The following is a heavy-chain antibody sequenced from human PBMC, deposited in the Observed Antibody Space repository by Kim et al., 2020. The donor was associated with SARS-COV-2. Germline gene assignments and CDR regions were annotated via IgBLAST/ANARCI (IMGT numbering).Heavy chain of an antibody. V-gene: IGHV3-9*01. Sequence: GGSLRLSCVVSGFTFHNYALHWVRQAAGKGLEWVSGIYWDHNTIKYADSVKGRFSMSRDGTKNSVYLQMDSLTTEDTALYYCIQDGVPGGADYWGQGTLVTVSS. J-gene: IGHJ4*02. CDR3: IQDGVPGGADY. D-gene: IGHD3-16*01. CDR2: IYWDHNTI. CDR1: GFTFHNYA.